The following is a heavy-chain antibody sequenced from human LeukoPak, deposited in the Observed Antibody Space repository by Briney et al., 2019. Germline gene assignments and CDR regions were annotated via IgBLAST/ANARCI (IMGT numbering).Heavy chain of an antibody. J-gene: IGHJ4*02. CDR3: ARGLGYSYGYGIDN. CDR1: GFIFSSYA. V-gene: IGHV3-33*01. Sequence: GRSLRLSCAASGFIFSSYAMHWVRQAPGKGLEWVAVIWFDGSNEYYADSVKGRLTISRDNSMNTMYLQMNSLRDEDTALYYCARGLGYSYGYGIDNWGQGTLVTVSS. D-gene: IGHD5-18*01. CDR2: IWFDGSNE.